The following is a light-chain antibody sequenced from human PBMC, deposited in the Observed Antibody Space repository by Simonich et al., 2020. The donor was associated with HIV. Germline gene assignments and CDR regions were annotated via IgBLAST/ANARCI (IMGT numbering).Light chain of an antibody. CDR3: QQLNGYPYT. V-gene: IGKV1-9*01. J-gene: IGKJ2*01. CDR2: AAS. CDR1: QGISSY. Sequence: DIQMTQSPSTLSASVGDRVNITCRASQGISSYLAWYQQKPGKAPKLLIYAASTLQSGVPSRFSGSGSGTEFTLTVSSLQPEDFATYYCQQLNGYPYTFGQGTKLEIK.